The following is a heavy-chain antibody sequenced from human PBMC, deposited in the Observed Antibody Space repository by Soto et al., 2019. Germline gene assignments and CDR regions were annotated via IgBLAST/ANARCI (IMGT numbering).Heavy chain of an antibody. CDR1: GYTFTSYG. D-gene: IGHD2-2*01. J-gene: IGHJ4*02. CDR2: ISAYNGNT. Sequence: ASVKVSCKASGYTFTSYGISWVRQAPGQGLEWMGWISAYNGNTNYAQKLQGRVTMTTDTSTSTAYMELRRLRSDDTAVYYCARGPNIVVVPAAITAWVDYWGQGTLVTVSS. V-gene: IGHV1-18*01. CDR3: ARGPNIVVVPAAITAWVDY.